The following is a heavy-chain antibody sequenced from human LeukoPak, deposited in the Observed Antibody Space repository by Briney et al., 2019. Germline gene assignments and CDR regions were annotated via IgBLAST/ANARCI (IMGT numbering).Heavy chain of an antibody. CDR3: ARNRGPKGGDAFDI. Sequence: GGSLRLSCAASGFTFRSYWMHWVRQAPGKGLEWVSRVIRDGSFTNYADSVKGRFTISRDNAKNTLYLQMNSLRAEDTAVYYCARNRGPKGGDAFDIWGQGTMVTVSS. D-gene: IGHD1/OR15-1a*01. CDR2: VIRDGSFT. V-gene: IGHV3-74*01. J-gene: IGHJ3*02. CDR1: GFTFRSYW.